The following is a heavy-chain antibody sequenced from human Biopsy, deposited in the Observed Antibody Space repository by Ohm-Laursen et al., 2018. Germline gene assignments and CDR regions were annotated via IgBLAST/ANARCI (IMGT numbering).Heavy chain of an antibody. CDR2: VYYTGST. D-gene: IGHD3-22*01. J-gene: IGHJ2*01. Sequence: SETLSLTCTVSGDSISSYYWSRIRQPPGKGLQWIGYVYYTGSTDYNPSLQSRVTISVDTSKNHFSLRLRSVTPADTAIYYCARDRGYYSDRTVPGYLDLWGRGTLVTVSS. V-gene: IGHV4-59*01. CDR3: ARDRGYYSDRTVPGYLDL. CDR1: GDSISSYY.